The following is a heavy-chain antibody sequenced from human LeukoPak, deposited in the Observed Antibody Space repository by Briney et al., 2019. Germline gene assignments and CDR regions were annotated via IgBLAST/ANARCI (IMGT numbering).Heavy chain of an antibody. D-gene: IGHD2-2*02. CDR1: GFTFSSDA. CDR3: ARGPSVVPAAITY. CDR2: ISSSGGGT. Sequence: GGSLRLSCAASGFTFSSDAMSWVREALEEGLEWVSSISSSGGGTYSTDSVKGLFTISRNNSKNTLYLQMNSLRAEDTAVYYGARGPSVVPAAITYWGQGTLVTVSS. V-gene: IGHV3-23*01. J-gene: IGHJ4*02.